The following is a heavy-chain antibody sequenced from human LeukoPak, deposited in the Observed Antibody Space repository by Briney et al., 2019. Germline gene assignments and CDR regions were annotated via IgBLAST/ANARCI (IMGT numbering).Heavy chain of an antibody. Sequence: ASVKVSCKASGYTFTSYDINWVRQATGQGLEWMGWMNPNSGNTNYAQKLQGRVTMTTDTSTSTAYMELRSLRSDDTAVYYCARDTSLYYGIPFDYWGQGTLVTVSS. J-gene: IGHJ4*02. D-gene: IGHD2-8*01. CDR2: MNPNSGNT. CDR1: GYTFTSYD. V-gene: IGHV1-18*01. CDR3: ARDTSLYYGIPFDY.